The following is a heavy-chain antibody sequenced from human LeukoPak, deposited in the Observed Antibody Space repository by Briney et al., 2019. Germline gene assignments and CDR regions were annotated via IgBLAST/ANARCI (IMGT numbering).Heavy chain of an antibody. J-gene: IGHJ6*02. CDR2: ISGSCGST. Sequence: GGSLRLSCAASGFTFSSYAMRWVRQAPGKGLEWVSAISGSCGSTYYADSVKGRLTISRDNSKNTLYLQMNSLRAEDTAVYYCAKVTYYYGMDVCGQGTTVTVSS. CDR1: GFTFSSYA. CDR3: AKVTYYYGMDV. V-gene: IGHV3-23*01.